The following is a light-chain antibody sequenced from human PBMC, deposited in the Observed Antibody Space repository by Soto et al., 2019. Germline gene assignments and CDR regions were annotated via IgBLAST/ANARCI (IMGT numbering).Light chain of an antibody. V-gene: IGLV2-14*03. Sequence: SVLTHPASVSGSPGQSITLSCPGTISDVGGYNYVSWFQQHPGKAPKLKIYEVSNRPSGVSNRFSGSKSGYTASLTISELQAEDEADYYCTSCTSSSTWVFGGGTK. CDR2: EVS. J-gene: IGLJ3*02. CDR1: ISDVGGYNY. CDR3: TSCTSSSTWV.